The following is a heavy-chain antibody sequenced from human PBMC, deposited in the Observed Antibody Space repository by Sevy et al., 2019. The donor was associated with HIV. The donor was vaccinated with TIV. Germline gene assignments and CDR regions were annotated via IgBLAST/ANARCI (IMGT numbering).Heavy chain of an antibody. CDR2: IHKRGNT. Sequence: SETLSLTCTGSGDSISSPYWNWIRQPPGKGLEWIGYIHKRGNTNYNPSLKSRVTISIDTSKKLFSLRLTSVTAADTAVYYCARDFDGSGRWIEHWDQGTLVTVSS. J-gene: IGHJ4*02. CDR3: ARDFDGSGRWIEH. V-gene: IGHV4-59*11. D-gene: IGHD3-10*01. CDR1: GDSISSPY.